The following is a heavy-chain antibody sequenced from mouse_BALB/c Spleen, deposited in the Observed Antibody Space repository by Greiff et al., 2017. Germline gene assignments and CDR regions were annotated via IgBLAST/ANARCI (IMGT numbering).Heavy chain of an antibody. CDR1: GFTFSSFG. J-gene: IGHJ2*01. D-gene: IGHD2-1*01. CDR3: ARNGNSSYYFDY. CDR2: ISSGSSTI. V-gene: IGHV5-17*02. Sequence: EVMLVESGGGLVQPGGSRKLSCAASGFTFSSFGMHWVRQAPEKGLEWVAYISSGSSTIYYADTVKGRFTISRDNPKNTLFLQMTSLRSEDTAMYFCARNGNSSYYFDYWGQGTTLTVSS.